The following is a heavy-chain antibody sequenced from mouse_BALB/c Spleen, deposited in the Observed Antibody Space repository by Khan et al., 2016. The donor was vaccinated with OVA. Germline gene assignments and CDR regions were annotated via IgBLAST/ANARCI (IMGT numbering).Heavy chain of an antibody. CDR3: ANHGSSSAGLTY. Sequence: QVQLQQSGAELAKPGASVKMSCKASGYTFTSYWMHWVKQRPGQGLEWIGYINPSTGYTEYNQRFKDKATLTADKSSSTAYMHLSSLTSEESAVYYCANHGSSSAGLTYWGQGTLVTVSA. J-gene: IGHJ3*01. D-gene: IGHD1-1*01. CDR2: INPSTGYT. V-gene: IGHV1-7*01. CDR1: GYTFTSYW.